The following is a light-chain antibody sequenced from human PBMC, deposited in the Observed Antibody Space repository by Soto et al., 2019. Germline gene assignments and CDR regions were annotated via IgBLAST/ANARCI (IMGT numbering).Light chain of an antibody. V-gene: IGLV1-44*01. CDR1: RSNVGTNL. Sequence: QSVLAQPPSASGTPGQRVTISCSGRRSNVGTNLVNWYQQLPGTAPKLLIYAHIQRPSGVPDRFSGSTSGTSASLAISGLQSEDEADYYCAVWDDGLNGYVFGPGTK. CDR2: AHI. J-gene: IGLJ1*01. CDR3: AVWDDGLNGYV.